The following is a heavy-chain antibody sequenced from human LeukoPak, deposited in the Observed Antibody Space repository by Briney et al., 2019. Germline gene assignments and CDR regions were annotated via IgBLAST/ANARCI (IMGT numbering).Heavy chain of an antibody. CDR3: AKGPSYYYGSSGYSDY. CDR1: GFTFSSYA. CDR2: ISGSGGST. D-gene: IGHD3-22*01. J-gene: IGHJ4*02. Sequence: TGGSLRLSCAASGFTFSSYAMSWVRQAPGKGLEWVSAISGSGGSTYYADSVKGRFTISRDNSKNTLYLQMNSLRAEDTAVYYCAKGPSYYYGSSGYSDYWGQGTLVTVSS. V-gene: IGHV3-23*01.